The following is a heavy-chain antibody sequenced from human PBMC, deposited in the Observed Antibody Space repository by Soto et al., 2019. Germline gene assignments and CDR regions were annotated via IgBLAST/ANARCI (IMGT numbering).Heavy chain of an antibody. CDR3: ARHGQLYSSAWYLNWFDP. D-gene: IGHD6-19*01. J-gene: IGHJ5*02. V-gene: IGHV4-39*01. Sequence: PSETLSLTCTVSGGSISISTYYWGWIRQPPGKGLEWIGSVYFSGSTYYNPSLKSRVTISVDTSKNQFSLKLNSVTAADTAVYYCARHGQLYSSAWYLNWFDPWGQGTLVTVS. CDR1: GGSISISTYY. CDR2: VYFSGST.